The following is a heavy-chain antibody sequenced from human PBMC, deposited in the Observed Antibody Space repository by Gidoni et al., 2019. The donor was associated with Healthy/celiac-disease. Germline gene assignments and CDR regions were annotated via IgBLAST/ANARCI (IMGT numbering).Heavy chain of an antibody. Sequence: EVQLVESGGGLVQPGGSLSLSGAASGFPFSSYSMNWVRQAPGKGLEWVSYISSSSSTIYYADSVKGRFTISRDNAKNSLYLQMNSLRDEDTAVYYCARERYDFGSPYYMDVWGKGTTVTVSS. CDR1: GFPFSSYS. V-gene: IGHV3-48*02. D-gene: IGHD3-3*01. CDR3: ARERYDFGSPYYMDV. CDR2: ISSSSSTI. J-gene: IGHJ6*03.